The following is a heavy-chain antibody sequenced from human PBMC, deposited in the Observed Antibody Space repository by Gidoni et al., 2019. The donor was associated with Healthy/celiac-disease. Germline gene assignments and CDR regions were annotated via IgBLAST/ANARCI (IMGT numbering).Heavy chain of an antibody. Sequence: QVQLVESGGGVVQPGRSLRLSCAAAGFTFSSYGMHWVRQAPGKGLEWVAVIWYDGSNKYYADSVKGRFTIARDNSKNTLYLQMNSLRAEDTAVYYCARDRPHGYSGYDFLNWGQGTLVTVSS. D-gene: IGHD5-12*01. V-gene: IGHV3-33*01. J-gene: IGHJ4*02. CDR1: GFTFSSYG. CDR2: IWYDGSNK. CDR3: ARDRPHGYSGYDFLN.